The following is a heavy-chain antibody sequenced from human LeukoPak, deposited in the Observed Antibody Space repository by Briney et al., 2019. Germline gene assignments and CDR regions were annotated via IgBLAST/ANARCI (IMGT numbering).Heavy chain of an antibody. V-gene: IGHV1-2*02. D-gene: IGHD6-19*01. Sequence: ASVKVSCKASGYTFTGYYMHWVRQAPGQGPEWMGWINPNSGGTNYAQKFQGRVTMTRDTSLTTVYMELSRLRSDDTAVYYCATQATSGWHFSWGQGTLVTVSS. CDR1: GYTFTGYY. CDR3: ATQATSGWHFS. J-gene: IGHJ5*02. CDR2: INPNSGGT.